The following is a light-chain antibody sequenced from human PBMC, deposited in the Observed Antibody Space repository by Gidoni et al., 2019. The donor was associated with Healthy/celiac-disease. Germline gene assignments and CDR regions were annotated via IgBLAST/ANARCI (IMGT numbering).Light chain of an antibody. CDR3: QQSYSTPC. CDR1: QSISSY. CDR2: AAS. V-gene: IGKV1-39*01. J-gene: IGKJ2*01. Sequence: DIQMTQSPSSLSASVGDRVTITRRASQSISSYLNWYQQKPGKAPKLLIYAASSLQSGVPSRFSGSGSGTDFTLTISSLQPEDFATYYCQQSYSTPCFGQGTKLEIK.